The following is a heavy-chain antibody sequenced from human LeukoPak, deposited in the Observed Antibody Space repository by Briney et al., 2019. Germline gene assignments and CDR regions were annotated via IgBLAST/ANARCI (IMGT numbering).Heavy chain of an antibody. CDR1: GFTFDDYA. V-gene: IGHV3-9*01. CDR3: AKDTYGILTGYYKGYFDY. J-gene: IGHJ4*02. D-gene: IGHD3-9*01. CDR2: ISWNSGSI. Sequence: GRSLRLSCAASGFTFDDYAMHWVRQAPGKGLEWVTGISWNSGSIGYADSVKGRFTISRDNAKNSLYLQMNSLRAEDTALYYCAKDTYGILTGYYKGYFDYWGQGTLVTVSS.